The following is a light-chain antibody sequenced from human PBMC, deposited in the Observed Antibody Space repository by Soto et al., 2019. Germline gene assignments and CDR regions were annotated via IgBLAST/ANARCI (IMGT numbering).Light chain of an antibody. CDR1: QSVAYTY. CDR2: EAS. J-gene: IGKJ1*01. CDR3: QHYGSSPRT. Sequence: EIVLTQSPATLSLSPGERATLSCRASQSVAYTYLAWFQQKPGQAPRLLISEASNRAAGIPARFSGSGSGTDFTLTINRLEPADFAVYYCQHYGSSPRTFGQGTKVDIK. V-gene: IGKV3-20*01.